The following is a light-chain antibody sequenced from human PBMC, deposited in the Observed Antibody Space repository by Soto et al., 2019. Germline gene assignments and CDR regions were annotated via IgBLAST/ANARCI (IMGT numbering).Light chain of an antibody. CDR3: QQYDNLPLT. Sequence: DIQMTQSPSSLSASVGDTVTITCQASQDISNDLNWYQHKPGKAPKLLIYAASNLETGVPSRFSGSGSGTDFTFTISSLQPDDIATYYCQQYDNLPLTFGGGTKVETK. CDR1: QDISND. CDR2: AAS. V-gene: IGKV1-33*01. J-gene: IGKJ4*01.